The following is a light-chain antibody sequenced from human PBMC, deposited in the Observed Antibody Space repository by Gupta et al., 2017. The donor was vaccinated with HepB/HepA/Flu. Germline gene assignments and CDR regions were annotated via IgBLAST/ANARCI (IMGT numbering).Light chain of an antibody. V-gene: IGKV1-39*01. CDR2: ATS. CDR1: QSINYY. J-gene: IGKJ4*01. Sequence: DIQMTQSPSSLSASVGDRVTITCRASQSINYYLNWYQQKPGKAPKLLIYATSNSQSGVPSRFGGSGSATDFTLTISRLQPEDFATYYCQQSYTNLLTFGGGTKVEV. CDR3: QQSYTNLLT.